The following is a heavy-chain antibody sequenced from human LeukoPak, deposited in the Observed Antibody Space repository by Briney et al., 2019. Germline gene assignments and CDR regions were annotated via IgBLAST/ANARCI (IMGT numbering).Heavy chain of an antibody. V-gene: IGHV4-59*08. D-gene: IGHD5-12*01. Sequence: PSETLSLTCTVSGGSISSYYWSWIRQPPGKGLEWIGYIYYSGSTNYNPSLKSRVTISVDTSKNQFSLKLSSVTAADTAVYYCARLYSGYDLGFDYWGQGTLVTVSS. J-gene: IGHJ4*02. CDR1: GGSISSYY. CDR2: IYYSGST. CDR3: ARLYSGYDLGFDY.